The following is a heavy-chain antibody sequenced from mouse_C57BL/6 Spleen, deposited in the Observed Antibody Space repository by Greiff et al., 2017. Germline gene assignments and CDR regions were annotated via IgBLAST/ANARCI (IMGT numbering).Heavy chain of an antibody. Sequence: QVQLQQSRAEQARPGATEKLFCKAAGYTFPSYGRSWVKQRTGQGLEGSGEVYHRSGNTYHNEKVKGKATLTADKSSSTAYMELRSLTPEDSAVYFCARPRVAYWNRGNLVTVSA. CDR1: GYTFPSYG. V-gene: IGHV1-81*01. CDR3: ARPRVAY. CDR2: VYHRSGNT. J-gene: IGHJ3*01.